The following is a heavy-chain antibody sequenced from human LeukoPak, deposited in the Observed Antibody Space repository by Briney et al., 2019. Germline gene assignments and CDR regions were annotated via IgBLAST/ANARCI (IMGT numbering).Heavy chain of an antibody. CDR1: GGTFSSYA. D-gene: IGHD6-19*01. V-gene: IGHV1-69*05. CDR2: IIPIFGTA. J-gene: IGHJ5*02. CDR3: ARWNSSGWYWWFDP. Sequence: ASVKVSCKASGGTFSSYAISWVRQAPGQGLEWMGGIIPIFGTANYAQKFQGRVTITTDESTGTAYMELSSLRSEDTAVYYCARWNSSGWYWWFDPWGQGTLVTVSS.